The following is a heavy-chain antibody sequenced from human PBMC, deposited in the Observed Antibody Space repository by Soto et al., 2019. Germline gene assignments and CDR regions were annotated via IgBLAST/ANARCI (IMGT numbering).Heavy chain of an antibody. V-gene: IGHV1-3*01. J-gene: IGHJ6*01. CDR1: GYPFTSYA. Sequence: ASVKVCWKASGYPFTSYAIHLVRQAPGQSLEWMGWINAGNGNTKSSQKFQARVTITSDTSASTAYMEPSSLRSEDTALYFCARGVENIVVVLDVFGYYGMDVWGQGTPVTVSS. D-gene: IGHD2-2*01. CDR2: INAGNGNT. CDR3: ARGVENIVVVLDVFGYYGMDV.